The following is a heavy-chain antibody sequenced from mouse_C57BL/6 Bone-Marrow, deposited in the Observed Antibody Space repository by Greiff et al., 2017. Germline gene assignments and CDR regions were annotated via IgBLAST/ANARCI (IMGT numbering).Heavy chain of an antibody. V-gene: IGHV1-55*01. J-gene: IGHJ2*01. CDR3: DSSITTVVAGDY. CDR2: IYPGSGST. Sequence: VQLQQPGAELVKPGASVKMSCKASGYTFTSYWITWVKQRPGQGLEWIGDIYPGSGSTNYNEKFKSKATLTVDTSSSTAYMQLSSLTSEDSAVYYCDSSITTVVAGDYWGQGTTLTVSS. CDR1: GYTFTSYW. D-gene: IGHD1-1*01.